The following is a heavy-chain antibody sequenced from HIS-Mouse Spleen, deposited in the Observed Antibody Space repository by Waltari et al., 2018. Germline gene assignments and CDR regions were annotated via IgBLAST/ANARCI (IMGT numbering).Heavy chain of an antibody. V-gene: IGHV4-39*07. D-gene: IGHD6-13*01. CDR2: IYYSGGT. CDR1: GGSISSSSYY. J-gene: IGHJ2*01. CDR3: AREIPYSSSWYDWYFDL. Sequence: QLQLQESGPGLVKPSETLSLTCTVSGGSISSSSYYWGWIRQPPGKGPEWIGSIYYSGGTYYNPSLKSWVTISGDTSKSQFSLKLSSVTAADTAVYYCAREIPYSSSWYDWYFDLWGRGTLVTVSS.